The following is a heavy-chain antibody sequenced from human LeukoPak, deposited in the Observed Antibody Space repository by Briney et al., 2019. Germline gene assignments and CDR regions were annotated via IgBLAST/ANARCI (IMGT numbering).Heavy chain of an antibody. CDR2: INPNSGGT. D-gene: IGHD3-10*01. J-gene: IGHJ4*02. CDR3: ARDGYWDYGSGSYYNFDY. Sequence: ASVKVSCKASGYTFTGYYMHWVRQAPGQGLEWMGWINPNSGGTNYAQKFQGRVTVTRDTSISTAYMELSRLRSDDTAVYYCARDGYWDYGSGSYYNFDYWGQGTLVTVSS. CDR1: GYTFTGYY. V-gene: IGHV1-2*02.